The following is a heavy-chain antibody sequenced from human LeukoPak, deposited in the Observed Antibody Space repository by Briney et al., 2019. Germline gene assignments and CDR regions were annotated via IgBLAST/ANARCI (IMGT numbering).Heavy chain of an antibody. CDR3: ARGPSYYYMDV. V-gene: IGHV5-51*01. CDR2: INPGDSHT. CDR1: GYRFTSYW. Sequence: GESLKISCKGSGYRFTSYWIAWVRQMPGKGLEWMGIINPGDSHTTYSPSFRGQVTISADGSITTAYLQWSSLKASDTAMYYCARGPSYYYMDVWGKGTTVTVSS. J-gene: IGHJ6*03.